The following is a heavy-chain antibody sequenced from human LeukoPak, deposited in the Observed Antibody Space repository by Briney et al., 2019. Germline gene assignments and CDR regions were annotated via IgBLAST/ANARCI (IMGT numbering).Heavy chain of an antibody. CDR1: GFTFSSYA. Sequence: GRSLRLSCAASGFTFSSYAMSWVRQAPGKGLEWVSAISGSGGSTYYADSVEGRFTISRDNSKNTLYLQMNSLRAEDTAVYYCAKIEVTGYYFPDGMDVWGQGTTVTVSS. V-gene: IGHV3-23*01. D-gene: IGHD3-9*01. CDR3: AKIEVTGYYFPDGMDV. CDR2: ISGSGGST. J-gene: IGHJ6*02.